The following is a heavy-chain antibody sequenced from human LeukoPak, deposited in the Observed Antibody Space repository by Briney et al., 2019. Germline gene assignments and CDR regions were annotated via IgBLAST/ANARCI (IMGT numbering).Heavy chain of an antibody. V-gene: IGHV1-46*01. D-gene: IGHD3-10*01. CDR3: ARSVFPYYSGSGSPYNVDVRQNSYFDF. CDR1: GYTFTNYY. Sequence: ASVKVSCKASGYTFTNYYIHWMRQAPGQGLAWMGTINPSVGTTRSAQGRVSLTRDTSTSTVYMGLSTLRSEDTAVYYCARSVFPYYSGSGSPYNVDVRQNSYFDFWGQGTLVTVSS. CDR2: INPSVGTT. J-gene: IGHJ4*02.